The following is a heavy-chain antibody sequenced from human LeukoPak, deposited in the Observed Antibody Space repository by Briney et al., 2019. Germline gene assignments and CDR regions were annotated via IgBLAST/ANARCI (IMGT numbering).Heavy chain of an antibody. CDR2: INPIFGTA. CDR1: GGTFSSYA. V-gene: IGHV1-69*13. CDR3: ARDLGTYYYDSSGAYAFDI. Sequence: SVKVSCTASGGTFSSYAISWVRQAPGQGLEWMGRINPIFGTANYAQKFQGRVTITADESTGTAYMELSSLRSEDTAVYYCARDLGTYYYDSSGAYAFDIWGQGTMVTVSS. J-gene: IGHJ3*02. D-gene: IGHD3-22*01.